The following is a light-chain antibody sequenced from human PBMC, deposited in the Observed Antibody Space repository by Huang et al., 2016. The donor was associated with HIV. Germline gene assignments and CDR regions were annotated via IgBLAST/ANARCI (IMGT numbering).Light chain of an antibody. J-gene: IGKJ2*01. V-gene: IGKV1-39*01. CDR2: SAS. Sequence: DIQMTQFPLSLSASVGDRVTITCRASQNIDHDLNWYQQKPGKAPKLLIYSASNVQSGVPSRFSGSASGGYFALTINSLQPDDFATYYCQQAYTTPRYTFGPGTNLDIK. CDR3: QQAYTTPRYT. CDR1: QNIDHD.